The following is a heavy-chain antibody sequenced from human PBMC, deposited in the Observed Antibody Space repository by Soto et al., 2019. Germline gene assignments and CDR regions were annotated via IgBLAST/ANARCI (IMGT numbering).Heavy chain of an antibody. Sequence: ASVKVSCKASGYTFTGYYMDWVRQAPGQGLEWMGWINPNSGGTNYAQKFQGWVTMTRDTSISTAYMELSRLRSDDTAVYYCARHGIAAAGTYYYYGTDVWGKGTMVTVAS. CDR2: INPNSGGT. J-gene: IGHJ6*04. V-gene: IGHV1-2*04. CDR1: GYTFTGYY. CDR3: ARHGIAAAGTYYYYGTDV. D-gene: IGHD6-13*01.